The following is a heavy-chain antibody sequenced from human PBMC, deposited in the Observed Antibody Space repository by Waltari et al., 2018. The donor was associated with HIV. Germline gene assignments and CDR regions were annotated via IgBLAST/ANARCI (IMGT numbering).Heavy chain of an antibody. CDR1: GRPISNGSHP. CDR2: IYTSGST. V-gene: IGHV4-61*02. Sequence: QVQLQESGPGLVKPSQTPSLTCTVSGRPISNGSHPWSGIRQPAGKGLELIGRIYTSGSTNYNPSLKSRVTISVDTSKNQFSLKLRSVTAADTAVYYCARAYYDFWSGTGSSGNWFDPWGQGTLVTVSS. D-gene: IGHD3-3*01. CDR3: ARAYYDFWSGTGSSGNWFDP. J-gene: IGHJ5*02.